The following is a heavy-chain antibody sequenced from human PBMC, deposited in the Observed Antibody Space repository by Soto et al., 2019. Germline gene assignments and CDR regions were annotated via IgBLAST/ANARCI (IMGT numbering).Heavy chain of an antibody. CDR2: INAGNGNT. Sequence: ASVKVSCKASGYTFTNYAMHWVRQAPGQRLEWMGWINAGNGNTKYSQKFQGRVTITRDTSASTAYMELSSLRSEDTAVYYCARDRSHPLAYRAFDYWGQGTLVTSPQ. J-gene: IGHJ4*02. V-gene: IGHV1-3*01. CDR1: GYTFTNYA. CDR3: ARDRSHPLAYRAFDY. D-gene: IGHD2-2*01.